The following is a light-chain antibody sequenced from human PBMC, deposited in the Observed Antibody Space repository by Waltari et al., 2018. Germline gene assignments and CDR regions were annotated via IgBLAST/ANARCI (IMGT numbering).Light chain of an antibody. CDR1: QGINNY. V-gene: IGKV1-17*01. CDR3: LQYNSAPYS. CDR2: DAS. Sequence: DIQMTQSPSSLSASVGDRVTITCRASQGINNYLNWYQQKPGKAPKRLIYDASSLQSGVPSRFSGSGSGTVFTLTISSLQPEDFATYYCLQYNSAPYSFGQGTKVEIK. J-gene: IGKJ2*03.